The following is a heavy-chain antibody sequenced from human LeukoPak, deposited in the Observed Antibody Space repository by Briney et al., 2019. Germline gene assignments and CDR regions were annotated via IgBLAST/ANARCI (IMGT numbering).Heavy chain of an antibody. CDR1: GASISSTNW. V-gene: IGHV4-4*02. Sequence: PSGTLSLTCAVSGASISSTNWWTWVRQPPGKGLGWIGEIYHSGSTNYNPSLKSRVTISVDKSNNQFSLKLSSVTAADTAVYYCAKSNGYGLIDIWGQGTMVTVSS. CDR2: IYHSGST. CDR3: AKSNGYGLIDI. J-gene: IGHJ3*02. D-gene: IGHD3-10*01.